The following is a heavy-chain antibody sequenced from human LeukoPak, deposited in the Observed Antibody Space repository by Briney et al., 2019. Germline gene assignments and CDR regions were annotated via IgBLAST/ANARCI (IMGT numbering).Heavy chain of an antibody. CDR1: GYTFTSYG. J-gene: IGHJ4*02. D-gene: IGHD6-13*01. CDR3: ARDKVGRLAAAVSLVEYYFDY. Sequence: EASVKVSCKASGYTFTSYGISWVRQAPGQGLEWMGWISAYNGNTNYAQKLQGRVTMTTDTSTSTAYMELRSLRSDDTAVYYCARDKVGRLAAAVSLVEYYFDYWGQGTLVTVSS. V-gene: IGHV1-18*01. CDR2: ISAYNGNT.